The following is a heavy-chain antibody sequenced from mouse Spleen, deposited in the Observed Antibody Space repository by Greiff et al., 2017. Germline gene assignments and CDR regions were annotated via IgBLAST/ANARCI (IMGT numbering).Heavy chain of an antibody. J-gene: IGHJ1*03. Sequence: EVMLVESGGGLVKPGGSLKLSCAASGFTFSDYGMHWVRQAPEKGLEWVAYISSGSSTIYYADTVKGRFTISRDNAKNTLFLQMTSLRSEDTAMYYCARNYYGNYDWYFDVWGTGTTVTVSS. CDR1: GFTFSDYG. D-gene: IGHD2-1*01. CDR3: ARNYYGNYDWYFDV. V-gene: IGHV5-17*01. CDR2: ISSGSSTI.